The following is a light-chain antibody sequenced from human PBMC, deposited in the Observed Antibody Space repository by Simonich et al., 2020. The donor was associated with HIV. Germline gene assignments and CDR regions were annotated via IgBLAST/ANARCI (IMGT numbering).Light chain of an antibody. V-gene: IGKV3-20*01. CDR2: GAS. CDR1: QSVSSN. CDR3: QQYGRSPPIT. J-gene: IGKJ5*01. Sequence: EIVMTQSPATLSVSPGERATLSCRASQSVSSNLAWYQQKPGQAPRLLIYGASPRATGIPDRFSGIGSGTDFTLTISRLEPEDFAVYYCQQYGRSPPITFGQGTRLEIK.